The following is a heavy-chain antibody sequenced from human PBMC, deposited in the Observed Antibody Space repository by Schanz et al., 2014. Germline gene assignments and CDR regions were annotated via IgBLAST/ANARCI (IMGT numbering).Heavy chain of an antibody. CDR2: INTASGNT. Sequence: QVQLVQSGAEVKKPGASVKVSCKASGYSFISHAIHWVRQAPGRRLEWMGWINTASGNTRYSEAFQGRVTMTRDTSATTAYMELSSLTSEDTAVYYCAREVGLYDRGWFDPWGQGTLVTVSS. CDR1: GYSFISHA. D-gene: IGHD3-22*01. V-gene: IGHV1-3*04. CDR3: AREVGLYDRGWFDP. J-gene: IGHJ5*02.